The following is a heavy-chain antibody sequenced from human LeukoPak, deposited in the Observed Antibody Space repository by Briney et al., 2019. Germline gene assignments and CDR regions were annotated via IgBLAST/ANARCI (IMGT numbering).Heavy chain of an antibody. V-gene: IGHV4-39*01. CDR1: GFSLSTSGVG. D-gene: IGHD3/OR15-3a*01. CDR2: TYYSGNT. Sequence: SGPTLVKPTQTLTLTCTFSGFSLSTSGVGVGWIRQPPGKGLEWIGSTYYSGNTYYNASLKSQVSISIDTSKNQFSLRLTSVTAADTAVYYCAGQTGSGLFILPGGQGTLVTVSS. CDR3: AGQTGSGLFILP. J-gene: IGHJ4*02.